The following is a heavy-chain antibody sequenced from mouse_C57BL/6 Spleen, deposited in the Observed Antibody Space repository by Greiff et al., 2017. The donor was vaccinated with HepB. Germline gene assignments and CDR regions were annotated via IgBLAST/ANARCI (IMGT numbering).Heavy chain of an antibody. CDR3: ARWGNWDPY. J-gene: IGHJ2*01. Sequence: QVQLQQPGAELVKPGASVKLSCKASGYTFTSYGMHWVKQMPGQGLEWIGMINPNSGSTNYNEKFKSKATLTVDNSSSTAYMQISSLTSEDAAVYYCARWGNWDPYWGQGTTLTVSS. V-gene: IGHV1-64*01. CDR2: INPNSGST. D-gene: IGHD4-1*01. CDR1: GYTFTSYG.